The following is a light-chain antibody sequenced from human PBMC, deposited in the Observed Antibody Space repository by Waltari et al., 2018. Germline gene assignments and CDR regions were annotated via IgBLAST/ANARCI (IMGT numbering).Light chain of an antibody. CDR3: SSYTSTNTWL. V-gene: IGLV2-14*01. J-gene: IGLJ3*02. CDR1: SSDIGGYNY. Sequence: QSVLTQPASVSGSPGQSITISCAGTSSDIGGYNYVSWYQQHPGKAPKLMISDVSKRPSGVSNRFSGSRSGNTASLTISGLQAEDEADYYCSSYTSTNTWLFGGGTKLTVL. CDR2: DVS.